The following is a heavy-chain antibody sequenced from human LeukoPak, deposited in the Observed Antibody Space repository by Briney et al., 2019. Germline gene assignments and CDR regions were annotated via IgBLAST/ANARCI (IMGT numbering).Heavy chain of an antibody. J-gene: IGHJ6*02. CDR3: ASYCGGDCYSEDGMDV. CDR1: GYTFTGYY. D-gene: IGHD2-21*02. CDR2: INPNSGGT. Sequence: ASVKVSCMASGYTFTGYYMHWVRQAPGHGLEWMGWINPNSGGTNYAQKFQGSVTMTRDTSISTAYMELSRLRSDDTAVYYCASYCGGDCYSEDGMDVWGQGTTVTVSS. V-gene: IGHV1-2*02.